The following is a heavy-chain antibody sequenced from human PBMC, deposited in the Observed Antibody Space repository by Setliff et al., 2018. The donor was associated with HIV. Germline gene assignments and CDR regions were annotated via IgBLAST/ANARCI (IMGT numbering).Heavy chain of an antibody. Sequence: PSETLSLTCTVSDSGTYYWSWIRQPAGKGLEWIGRVSSRGDTNYNPSLKSRVTISLDTSKNQFSLKLSSVTAADTAVYYCARAAAGNTGPFDLWGQGSPVTVSS. V-gene: IGHV4-61*02. D-gene: IGHD4-17*01. CDR1: DSGTYY. CDR3: ARAAAGNTGPFDL. CDR2: VSSRGDT. J-gene: IGHJ4*02.